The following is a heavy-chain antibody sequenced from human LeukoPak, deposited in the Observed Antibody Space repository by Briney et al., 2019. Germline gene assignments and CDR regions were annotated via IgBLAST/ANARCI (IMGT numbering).Heavy chain of an antibody. CDR3: ARGIRFLEWLLSYYFDY. CDR2: IYTSGST. J-gene: IGHJ4*02. D-gene: IGHD3-3*01. CDR1: GGSISSGSYY. Sequence: SETLSLTCTVSGGSISSGSYYWSWIRQPAGKGLEWIGRIYTSGSTNYNPSLKSRVTISVDTSKNQFSLKLSSVTAADTAVYYCARGIRFLEWLLSYYFDYWGQGTLVTVSS. V-gene: IGHV4-61*02.